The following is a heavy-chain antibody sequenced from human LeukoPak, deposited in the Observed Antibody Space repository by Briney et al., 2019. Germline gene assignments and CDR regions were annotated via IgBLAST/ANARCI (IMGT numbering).Heavy chain of an antibody. J-gene: IGHJ4*02. D-gene: IGHD1-1*01. CDR2: ISNSEGNT. V-gene: IGHV3-23*01. CDR1: GFTFSSYG. CDR3: AKATGTLGN. Sequence: GGSLRLSCAASGFTFSSYGIQWVRQAPGKGLQWVSTISNSEGNTYYADSVKGRFTISRDNSKNTLYLQMNSLTAEDTAIYYCAKATGTLGNWGQGILVTVSS.